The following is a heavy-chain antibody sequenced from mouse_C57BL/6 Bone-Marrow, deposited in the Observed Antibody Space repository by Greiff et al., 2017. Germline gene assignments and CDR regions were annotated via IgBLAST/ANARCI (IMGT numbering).Heavy chain of an antibody. D-gene: IGHD1-1*01. V-gene: IGHV1-64*01. Sequence: VQLQQPGAELVQPGASVKLSCKASGYTFTSYRMHWVKQRPGQGLEWIGMIHPNSGSTNYNEQFKSKATLTVAQCSSSAYMQLSSLTSEHAAVYYCARSFYFSGSPFAYWGQGTLVTVSA. CDR3: ARSFYFSGSPFAY. CDR1: GYTFTSYR. CDR2: IHPNSGST. J-gene: IGHJ3*01.